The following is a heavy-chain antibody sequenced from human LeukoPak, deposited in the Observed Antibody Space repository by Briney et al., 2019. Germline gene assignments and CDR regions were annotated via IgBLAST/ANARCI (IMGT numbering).Heavy chain of an antibody. CDR3: ARDVAYCSGGSCYGMDV. D-gene: IGHD2-15*01. Sequence: GGSLRLSCAASGFTFSSYAMSWVRQAPGKGLEWVSAISGSGGSTYYADSAKGRFTISRDNSKNTLYLQMNSLRAEDTAVYYCARDVAYCSGGSCYGMDVWGQGTTVTVSS. CDR2: ISGSGGST. J-gene: IGHJ6*02. CDR1: GFTFSSYA. V-gene: IGHV3-23*01.